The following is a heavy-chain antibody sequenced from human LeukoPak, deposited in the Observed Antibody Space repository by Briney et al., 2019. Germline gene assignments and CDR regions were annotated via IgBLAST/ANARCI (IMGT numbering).Heavy chain of an antibody. V-gene: IGHV4-39*07. D-gene: IGHD2-15*01. J-gene: IGHJ5*02. CDR2: IYYSGST. Sequence: SETLSLTCTVSGGSISSSSYYWGWIRQPPGKWLEWIGSIYYSGSTYYNPSLKGRVTISVDTSKNQFSLKLSSVPAADTAVYSCARGPGFFYGSGGHPQRFNWFDPWGQGTLVTVSS. CDR3: ARGPGFFYGSGGHPQRFNWFDP. CDR1: GGSISSSSYY.